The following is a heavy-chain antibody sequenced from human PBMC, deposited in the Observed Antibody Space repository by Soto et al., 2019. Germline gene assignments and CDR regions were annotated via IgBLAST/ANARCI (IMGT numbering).Heavy chain of an antibody. J-gene: IGHJ6*01. Sequence: GGSLRLSCAASGFTLSSYHMDWVRQAPGRGLDWVSYININSGTIHYADSVKGRFTISRDNAKNSLYLQMDSLRAEDTAVYFCARDGTTGTTNYHYAMDVWGQGTTVTVSS. CDR1: GFTLSSYH. CDR2: ININSGTI. D-gene: IGHD4-17*01. V-gene: IGHV3-48*03. CDR3: ARDGTTGTTNYHYAMDV.